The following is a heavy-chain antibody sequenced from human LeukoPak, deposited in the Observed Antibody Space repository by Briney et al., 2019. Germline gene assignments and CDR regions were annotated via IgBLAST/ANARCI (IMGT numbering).Heavy chain of an antibody. J-gene: IGHJ4*02. D-gene: IGHD2-15*01. Sequence: SETLSLTCTVSGGSTSSYYWSWIRQPPGKGLEWIGYIYYSGSTNYNPSLKSRVTISTDTSKNQFSLKLSSVTAADTAVYYCARSLFGGYSHAFDYWGQGTLVTVSS. V-gene: IGHV4-59*01. CDR2: IYYSGST. CDR1: GGSTSSYY. CDR3: ARSLFGGYSHAFDY.